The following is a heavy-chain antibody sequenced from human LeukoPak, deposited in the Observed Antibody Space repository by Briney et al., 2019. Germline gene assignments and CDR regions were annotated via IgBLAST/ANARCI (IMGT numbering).Heavy chain of an antibody. CDR2: IIPIFGTA. Sequence: ASGKVSCKASGGTFSSYAISWVRQAPGQGLEWMGGIIPIFGTANYAQKFQGRVTITADKSTSTAYMELSSLRSEDTAVYYCARPGIAAAGTTGAFDIWGQGTMVTVSS. CDR3: ARPGIAAAGTTGAFDI. V-gene: IGHV1-69*06. CDR1: GGTFSSYA. D-gene: IGHD6-13*01. J-gene: IGHJ3*02.